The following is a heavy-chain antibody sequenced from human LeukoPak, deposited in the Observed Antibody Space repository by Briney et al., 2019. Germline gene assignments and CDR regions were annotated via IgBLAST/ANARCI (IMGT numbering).Heavy chain of an antibody. J-gene: IGHJ6*03. CDR2: IIGSGGRI. Sequence: GESLRLACAASEFTFISYGISWVRQAPGKWREWGSGIIGSGGRIYYPDFVKGLLTISRDNSKKKVYLQMNSLSVEETAVYYCVKAANFYGSGKANYYYMDVWGKGTTVTVSS. V-gene: IGHV3-23*01. CDR3: VKAANFYGSGKANYYYMDV. CDR1: EFTFISYG. D-gene: IGHD3-10*01.